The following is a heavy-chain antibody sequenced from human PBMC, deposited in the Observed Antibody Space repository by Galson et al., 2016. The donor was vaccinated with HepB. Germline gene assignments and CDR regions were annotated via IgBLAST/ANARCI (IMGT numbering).Heavy chain of an antibody. J-gene: IGHJ4*02. D-gene: IGHD3-22*01. V-gene: IGHV4-59*02. CDR3: ARVARVIITSKVVFYFDY. Sequence: SETLSLTCTVSGGSVTNYYWGWIRQPPGKGLEWIAYVSDSGSTNYNPSLKSRVPISVDTSKNQFSLRLKSVTSADTAVYYCARVARVIITSKVVFYFDYWGQGTLVTVSS. CDR2: VSDSGST. CDR1: GGSVTNYY.